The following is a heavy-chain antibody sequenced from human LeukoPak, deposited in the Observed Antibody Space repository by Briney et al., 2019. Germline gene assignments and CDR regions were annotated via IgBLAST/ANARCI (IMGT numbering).Heavy chain of an antibody. CDR2: ISAYNGNT. V-gene: IGHV1-18*01. D-gene: IGHD1-7*01. CDR3: AKDPGNLEL. CDR1: GYTFTSYG. Sequence: ASVKVSCKASGYTFTSYGISWVRQAPGQGLEWMGRISAYNGNTNYAQKLQGRVTMTTDTSTSTAYMELASLTSEDTAVYYCAKDPGNLELWGQGTLVTVSS. J-gene: IGHJ4*02.